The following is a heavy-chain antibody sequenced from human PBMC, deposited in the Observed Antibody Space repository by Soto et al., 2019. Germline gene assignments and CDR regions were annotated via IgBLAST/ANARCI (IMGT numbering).Heavy chain of an antibody. V-gene: IGHV3-30*18. D-gene: IGHD6-13*01. CDR3: AKDLEQLAYYYGMDV. Sequence: PGGSLRLSCAASGFTFSSYGMHWVRQAPGKGLEWVAVISYDGSNKYYADSVKGRFTISRDNSKNTLYLQMNSLRAEDTAVYYCAKDLEQLAYYYGMDVWGQGTTVTVSS. CDR2: ISYDGSNK. J-gene: IGHJ6*02. CDR1: GFTFSSYG.